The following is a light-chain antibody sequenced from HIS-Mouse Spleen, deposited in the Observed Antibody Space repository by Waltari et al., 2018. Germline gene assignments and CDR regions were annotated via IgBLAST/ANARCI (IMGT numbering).Light chain of an antibody. V-gene: IGLV6-57*02. CDR1: SGSIASNY. CDR2: EDN. CDR3: QSYDSSNQRV. J-gene: IGLJ2*01. Sequence: NFMLTQPHSVSESPGKTVTISCTGSSGSIASNYVQWYQQRPGSAPTTVIYEDNQRPVGVPDRFSGSIDSSSNSASLTISGLKTEDEADYYCQSYDSSNQRVFGGGTKLTVL.